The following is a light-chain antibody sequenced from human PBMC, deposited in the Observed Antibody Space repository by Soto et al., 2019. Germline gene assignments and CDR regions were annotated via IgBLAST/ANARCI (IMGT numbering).Light chain of an antibody. CDR2: DAS. V-gene: IGKV3-11*01. CDR1: QSVSKY. Sequence: EIVLTQSPATLSLSPGERATLSCRASQSVSKYLAWYQQKPGQAPRLLIHDASNRATDIPARFSGSGSGPDFPLTSSSLEPEDFGVYYCQQRSNWPQITFGGGTKVEIK. J-gene: IGKJ4*01. CDR3: QQRSNWPQIT.